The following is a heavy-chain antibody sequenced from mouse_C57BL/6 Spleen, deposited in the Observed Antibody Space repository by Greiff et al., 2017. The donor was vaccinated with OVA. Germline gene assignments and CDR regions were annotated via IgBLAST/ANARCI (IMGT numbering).Heavy chain of an antibody. Sequence: VKLVESGPELVKPGASVKISCKASGYAFSSSWMNWVKQRPGKGLEWIGRIYPGDGDTNYNGKFKGKATLTADKSSSTAYMQLSSLTSEDSAVYFCARFYYYAMDYWGQGTSVTVSS. CDR1: GYAFSSSW. J-gene: IGHJ4*01. V-gene: IGHV1-82*01. CDR3: ARFYYYAMDY. CDR2: IYPGDGDT.